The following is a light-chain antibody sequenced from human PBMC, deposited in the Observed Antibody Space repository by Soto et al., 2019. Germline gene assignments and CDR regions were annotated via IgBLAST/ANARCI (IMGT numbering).Light chain of an antibody. Sequence: EVVLTQYPRTLSLSPGERVTLSCRASQTISGTSLAWYQQRLGQAPRLLIYGASRRAPGVPNRLSVSGSGTDFTLTVFRLETADFAVFYCQQYASSPPTSGQRTKLEI. CDR2: GAS. CDR1: QTISGTS. CDR3: QQYASSPPT. V-gene: IGKV3-20*01. J-gene: IGKJ2*01.